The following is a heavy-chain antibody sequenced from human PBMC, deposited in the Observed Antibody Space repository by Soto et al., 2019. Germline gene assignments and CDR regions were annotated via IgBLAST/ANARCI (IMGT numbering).Heavy chain of an antibody. Sequence: QITLKESGPTLVKPTQTLTLTCTFSGFSLTTNDVGVGWIRQPPGKALEWLAVIYWDDDKRYSPSLKSRLTITKDTSKNQVVLTMTNMDPVDTATYFCAHSRYSISSFDYWGQGTLVTVSS. CDR1: GFSLTTNDVG. J-gene: IGHJ4*02. CDR2: IYWDDDK. V-gene: IGHV2-5*02. D-gene: IGHD6-6*01. CDR3: AHSRYSISSFDY.